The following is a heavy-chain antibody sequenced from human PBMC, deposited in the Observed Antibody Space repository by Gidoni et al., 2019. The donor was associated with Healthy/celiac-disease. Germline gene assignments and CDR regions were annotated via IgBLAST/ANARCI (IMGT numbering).Heavy chain of an antibody. CDR3: ARLSVIVVVTRGFDL. J-gene: IGHJ2*01. V-gene: IGHV4-34*01. Sequence: QVQLQQWGAGLLKPSETLSLTCAVYGGSFSGYYWSWIRQPPGKGLEWIGEINHSGSTNYNPSFKSRVTISVDTSKNQFSLKLSSVTAADTAVYYCARLSVIVVVTRGFDLWGRGTLVTVSS. CDR2: INHSGST. CDR1: GGSFSGYY. D-gene: IGHD3-22*01.